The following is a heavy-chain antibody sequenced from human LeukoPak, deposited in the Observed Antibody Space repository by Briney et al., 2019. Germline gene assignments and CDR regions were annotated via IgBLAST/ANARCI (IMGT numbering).Heavy chain of an antibody. D-gene: IGHD4/OR15-4a*01. CDR2: ISGGSDYI. CDR3: ARVSSVPTPRALDY. Sequence: GGSLRHSCAASGFSFSAYSMNWIRQAPGKGPEWVSSISGGSDYIFHADSVKGRFTVSRDNAKNSLYLQMNSLRAEDTAVYYCARVSSVPTPRALDYLGQGALVTVSS. J-gene: IGHJ4*02. V-gene: IGHV3-21*01. CDR1: GFSFSAYS.